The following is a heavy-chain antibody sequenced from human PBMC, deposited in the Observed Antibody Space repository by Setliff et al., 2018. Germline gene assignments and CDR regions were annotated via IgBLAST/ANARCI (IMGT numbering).Heavy chain of an antibody. Sequence: PSETLSLTCTVSGVSIGDTYYYWAWIRQLPGKGLEWVGSVSFSGSAYFSPSLKSRVAISLDTSTNVFSLKLSSLIAADTAVYYCAKPQLELRWGFESWGQGTLVTVSS. CDR3: AKPQLELRWGFES. CDR1: GVSIGDTYYY. V-gene: IGHV4-39*02. D-gene: IGHD1-7*01. J-gene: IGHJ4*02. CDR2: VSFSGSA.